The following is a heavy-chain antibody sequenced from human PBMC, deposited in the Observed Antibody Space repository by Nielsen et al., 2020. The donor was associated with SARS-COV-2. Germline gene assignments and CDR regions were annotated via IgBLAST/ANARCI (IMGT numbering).Heavy chain of an antibody. CDR1: GYTLTELS. CDR3: ATGGGNPRPDAFDI. V-gene: IGHV1-24*01. J-gene: IGHJ3*02. CDR2: FDPEDGET. Sequence: ASVKVSCKVSGYTLTELSMHWVRQAPGKGLEWMGGFDPEDGETIYAQKFQGRVTMTEDTSTDTAYMELSSLRSEDTAVYYCATGGGNPRPDAFDIWGQGTMVTVSS. D-gene: IGHD4-23*01.